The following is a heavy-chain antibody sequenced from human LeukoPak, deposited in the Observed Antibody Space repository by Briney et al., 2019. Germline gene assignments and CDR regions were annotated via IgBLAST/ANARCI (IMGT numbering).Heavy chain of an antibody. J-gene: IGHJ6*03. D-gene: IGHD6-6*01. V-gene: IGHV3-23*01. CDR2: ISGSGGST. CDR3: ANIAAAGYYYYYYMDV. Sequence: GGSLRLSCAASGFTFSSYAMSWVRQAPGKGLEWVSAISGSGGSTYYADSVKGRFTISRDNSKNTLYLQMNSLRAEDTAVYYCANIAAAGYYYYYYMDVWGKGTTVTVSS. CDR1: GFTFSSYA.